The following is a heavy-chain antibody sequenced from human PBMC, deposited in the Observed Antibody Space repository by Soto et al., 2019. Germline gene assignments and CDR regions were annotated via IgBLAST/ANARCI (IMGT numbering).Heavy chain of an antibody. D-gene: IGHD3-22*01. Sequence: SETLSLTCAVYGGSFSCYYWSWIRQPPGKGLEWIGEINHSASTNYNPSLKSRVTISVDTSKNQFSMKLSSVTSAETAVYYCARGGGAEYYYYSSGYYQDLGQGTLVTVS. J-gene: IGHJ4*02. CDR2: INHSAST. V-gene: IGHV4-34*01. CDR3: ARGGGAEYYYYSSGYYQD. CDR1: GGSFSCYY.